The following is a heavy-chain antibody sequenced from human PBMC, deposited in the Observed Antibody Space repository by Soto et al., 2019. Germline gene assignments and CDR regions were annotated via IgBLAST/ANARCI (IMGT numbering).Heavy chain of an antibody. CDR1: GGIFSSNT. Sequence: QVYRVQSGAEVKKPGSSVKISCKASGGIFSSNTINWVRQAAGQGLEWMGGIIPLFGTANYAEKFQGRVTITADKSTTTEYMELTSLRSEDTAVYYCASTAACGGDCYGFDSWGQGTLVTVSS. CDR2: IIPLFGTA. D-gene: IGHD2-21*02. J-gene: IGHJ4*02. V-gene: IGHV1-69*06. CDR3: ASTAACGGDCYGFDS.